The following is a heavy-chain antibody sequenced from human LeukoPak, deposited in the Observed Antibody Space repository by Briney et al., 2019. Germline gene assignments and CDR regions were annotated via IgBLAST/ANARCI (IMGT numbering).Heavy chain of an antibody. CDR1: GYTFTSYD. CDR2: MNPNSGNT. D-gene: IGHD3-16*01. J-gene: IGHJ5*02. Sequence: ASVTVSCKASGYTFTSYDINWVRQATGQGLEWMGWMNPNSGNTGYAQKFQGRVTMTRNTSISTAYMELSSLRSEDTAVYYCARGGGYVNWFDPWGQGTLVTVSS. CDR3: ARGGGYVNWFDP. V-gene: IGHV1-8*01.